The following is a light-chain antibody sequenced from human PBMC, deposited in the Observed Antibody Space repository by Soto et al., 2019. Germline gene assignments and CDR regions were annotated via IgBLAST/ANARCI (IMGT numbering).Light chain of an antibody. V-gene: IGLV3-21*04. J-gene: IGLJ2*01. CDR2: YDT. Sequence: SSELTQPPSLSVAPGKTASITCGGDSIASRSVHWYQQRPGQAPLLVISYDTDRPSGIPERFSGSNSGNTATLTISRVEAGDEADYYCQVWDSNTDHGVFGGGTKLTVL. CDR1: SIASRS. CDR3: QVWDSNTDHGV.